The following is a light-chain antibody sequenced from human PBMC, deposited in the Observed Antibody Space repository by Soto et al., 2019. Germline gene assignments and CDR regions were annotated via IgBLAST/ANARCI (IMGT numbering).Light chain of an antibody. CDR1: SSDVGVYNY. V-gene: IGLV2-8*01. Sequence: QSALTQPPSASGSPGQSVTISCTGTSSDVGVYNYVSWYQQHPGKAPKLLIYEVSKRPSGVPDRFSGSKSGNTASLIVSGLQAEDEADFYCSSYAGSNNVVFGGGTKLTVL. CDR3: SSYAGSNNVV. J-gene: IGLJ2*01. CDR2: EVS.